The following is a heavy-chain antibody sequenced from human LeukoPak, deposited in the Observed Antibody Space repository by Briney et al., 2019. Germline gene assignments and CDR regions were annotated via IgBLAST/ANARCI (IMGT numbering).Heavy chain of an antibody. CDR3: AKGVGATIANFYFAS. CDR2: LDGVGVTT. CDR1: GFTFSTFA. Sequence: GGSLRLSCAASGFTFSTFAVSWVRQAPGEGLEWVSALDGVGVTTYYADVVKGRFTTSRDNSKNRLHLQMNSLRAEDTAVYYCAKGVGATIANFYFASWGQGALVTVSS. D-gene: IGHD1-26*01. V-gene: IGHV3-23*01. J-gene: IGHJ4*02.